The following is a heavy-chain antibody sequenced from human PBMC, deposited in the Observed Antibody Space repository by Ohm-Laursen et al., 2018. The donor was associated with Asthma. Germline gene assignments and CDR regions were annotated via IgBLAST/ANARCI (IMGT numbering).Heavy chain of an antibody. V-gene: IGHV3-48*01. J-gene: IGHJ6*02. CDR1: GFTFSTYS. D-gene: IGHD1-26*01. CDR3: AREWGGMDV. Sequence: SLRLSCSASGFTFSTYSMHWVCQAPGKGLEWVSYISSDSVTIYYADSVKGRFTISRDNAKHSLYLQMTSLRAEDTAVYYCAREWGGMDVWGLGATVTVSS. CDR2: ISSDSVTI.